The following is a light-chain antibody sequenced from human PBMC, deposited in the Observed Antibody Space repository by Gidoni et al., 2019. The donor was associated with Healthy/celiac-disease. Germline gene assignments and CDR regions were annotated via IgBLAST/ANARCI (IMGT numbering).Light chain of an antibody. CDR3: QQRSNWPMCS. J-gene: IGKJ2*04. V-gene: IGKV3-11*01. Sequence: ELVLTQSPATLSLSPGERATLSCSASQSVSSYLAWYQQKPGQAPRLLIYDASNRATGIPARFSGIGSGTDFTLTISSLEPEDFAVYYCQQRSNWPMCSFGQGTKLGIK. CDR1: QSVSSY. CDR2: DAS.